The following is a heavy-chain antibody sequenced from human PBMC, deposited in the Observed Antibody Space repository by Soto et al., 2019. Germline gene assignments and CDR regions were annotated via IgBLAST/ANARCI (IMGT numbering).Heavy chain of an antibody. J-gene: IGHJ4*02. CDR1: GFTFTSYA. CDR2: IGTTTGDL. Sequence: GGSLRLSCAASGFTFTSYAMTWVGRGPGKGLEWVSSIGTTTGDLLYADSVKGRFTISRDNSRNTLYLQMNSLRTEDTAIYYCAKRSPSGTYYFDYWGQGTLVTVSS. CDR3: AKRSPSGTYYFDY. V-gene: IGHV3-23*01. D-gene: IGHD1-26*01.